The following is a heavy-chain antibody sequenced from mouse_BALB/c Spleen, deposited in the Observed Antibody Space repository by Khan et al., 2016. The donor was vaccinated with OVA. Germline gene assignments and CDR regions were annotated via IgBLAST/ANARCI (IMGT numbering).Heavy chain of an antibody. J-gene: IGHJ1*01. CDR2: ISSGSSTI. CDR1: GFTFSSFG. D-gene: IGHD1-1*01. Sequence: EVELVESGGGLVQPGGSRKLSCAASGFTFSSFGMHWVRQAPEKGLEWVAYISSGSSTIYYADTVKGRFTISRDNPQNTLFLQMTRLRSEETAVYYCATYGWGDWGAGTTVTVSS. V-gene: IGHV5-17*02. CDR3: ATYGWGD.